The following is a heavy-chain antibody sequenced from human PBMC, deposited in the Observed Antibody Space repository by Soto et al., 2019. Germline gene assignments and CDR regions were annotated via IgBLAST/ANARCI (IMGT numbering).Heavy chain of an antibody. CDR3: ARVSFDHFVHWFDP. V-gene: IGHV3-30*03. Sequence: PGGSLRLSCAASGFTFSNHGMHWVRQAPGKGLEWVAIISYDGDNEYYADSVRGRFTISRDNSKNTLYLQTSSLRHEDTAVYYCARVSFDHFVHWFDPWGQGTLVTVSS. J-gene: IGHJ5*02. CDR1: GFTFSNHG. D-gene: IGHD3-9*01. CDR2: ISYDGDNE.